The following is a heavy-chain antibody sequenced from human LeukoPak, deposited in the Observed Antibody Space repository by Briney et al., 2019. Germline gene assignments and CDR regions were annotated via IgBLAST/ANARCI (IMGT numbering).Heavy chain of an antibody. D-gene: IGHD6-13*01. CDR3: ARPPGGPYSSPPMDV. V-gene: IGHV3-11*01. Sequence: GGSLRLSCAASGFIFRDYYMTRIRQAPGKGLEWVSYISSSGATIFYADSVKGRFTISRDNAENSLYLQMDSLRAEDTAVYYCARPPGGPYSSPPMDVWGKGTTVTVSS. CDR1: GFIFRDYY. CDR2: ISSSGATI. J-gene: IGHJ6*03.